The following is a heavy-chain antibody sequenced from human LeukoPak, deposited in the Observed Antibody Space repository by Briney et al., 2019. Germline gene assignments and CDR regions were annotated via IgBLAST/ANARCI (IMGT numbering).Heavy chain of an antibody. CDR2: INPSGGST. CDR3: ARGPPYYIVVVPAASYGMDV. J-gene: IGHJ6*02. V-gene: IGHV1-46*01. Sequence: GASVKVSRKASGYTFTSYYMHWVRQAPGQGLEWMGIINPSGGSTSYAQKFQGRVTMTRDTSTSTVYMELSSLRSEDTAVYYCARGPPYYIVVVPAASYGMDVWGQGTTVTVSS. D-gene: IGHD2-2*01. CDR1: GYTFTSYY.